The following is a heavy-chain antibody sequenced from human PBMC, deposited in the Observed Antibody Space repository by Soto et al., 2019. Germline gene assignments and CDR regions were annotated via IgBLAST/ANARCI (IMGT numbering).Heavy chain of an antibody. D-gene: IGHD3-10*01. Sequence: QVQLVESGGGVVQPGRSLRLSCVASGFAFSSYGMHWVRQDPGEGLEWVAVIWSDGSNKLYADYMKGRFTISRDNFRTTRYLQMNRLRVEDTAIYYCAGDRGAAAFDIWVRGTMVTVSS. CDR2: IWSDGSNK. V-gene: IGHV3-33*01. CDR1: GFAFSSYG. J-gene: IGHJ3*02. CDR3: AGDRGAAAFDI.